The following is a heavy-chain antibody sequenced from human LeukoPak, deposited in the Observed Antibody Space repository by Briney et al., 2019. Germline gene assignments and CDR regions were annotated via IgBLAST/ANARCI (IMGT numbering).Heavy chain of an antibody. CDR1: GFTFSTCG. D-gene: IGHD3-9*01. J-gene: IGHJ6*03. CDR3: AKGHYYDILSGYSYYYMAV. Sequence: PGGSLRLSCAASGFTFSTCGMHWVRQAPGKGLEWVAVISYDGNYKYYADSVKGRFIISRDNSKKMLSLQMNTLRAEDTAVYYCAKGHYYDILSGYSYYYMAVWGKGTSVTVSS. V-gene: IGHV3-30*18. CDR2: ISYDGNYK.